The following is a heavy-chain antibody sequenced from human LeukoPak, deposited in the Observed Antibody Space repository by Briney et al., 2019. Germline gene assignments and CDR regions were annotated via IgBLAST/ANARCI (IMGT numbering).Heavy chain of an antibody. D-gene: IGHD2-2*02. CDR1: GGSISTYY. Sequence: SETLSLTCTVSGGSISTYYWSWIRQPPGKGLEWIGYIYDSGNTHYNPSLKSRVTISVDTSKNQFSLKLSSVTAADTAVYYCARRVGYCSSTSCYKGIDYYYYMDVWGKGTTVTVSS. J-gene: IGHJ6*03. CDR3: ARRVGYCSSTSCYKGIDYYYYMDV. V-gene: IGHV4-59*12. CDR2: IYDSGNT.